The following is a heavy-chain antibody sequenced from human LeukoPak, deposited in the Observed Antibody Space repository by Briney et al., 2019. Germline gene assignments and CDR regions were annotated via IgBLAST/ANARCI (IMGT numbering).Heavy chain of an antibody. CDR2: ISGSGGST. D-gene: IGHD3-3*01. V-gene: IGHV3-23*01. Sequence: GGSLRLSCAASGFTFSSYAMSWVRQAPGKGLEWVSAISGSGGSTYYADSVKGRFTISGDNSKNTLYLQMNSLRAEDTAVYYCAKDTLTRFLEWLLPLGYWGQGTLVTVSS. J-gene: IGHJ4*02. CDR3: AKDTLTRFLEWLLPLGY. CDR1: GFTFSSYA.